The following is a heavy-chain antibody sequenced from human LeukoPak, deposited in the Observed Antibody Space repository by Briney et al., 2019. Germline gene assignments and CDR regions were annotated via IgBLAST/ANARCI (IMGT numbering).Heavy chain of an antibody. Sequence: ASVKVSCKASGYTFTSYYMHWVRQAPGQGLEWMGIINPSGGSTSYAQKFQGRVTMTRDTSTSTVYMELSSLRFEDTAAYYCARDPRAIVGATWGFDYWGQGTLVTVSS. CDR3: ARDPRAIVGATWGFDY. D-gene: IGHD1-26*01. V-gene: IGHV1-46*01. CDR1: GYTFTSYY. J-gene: IGHJ4*02. CDR2: INPSGGST.